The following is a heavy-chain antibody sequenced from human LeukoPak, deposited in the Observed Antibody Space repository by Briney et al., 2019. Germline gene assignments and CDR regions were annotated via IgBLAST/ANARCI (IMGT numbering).Heavy chain of an antibody. CDR1: GGSISSYY. D-gene: IGHD5-24*01. CDR2: IYYSGST. CDR3: ARHRSKWLQSSFDY. Sequence: SETLSLTCTVSGGSISSYYWSWIRQPPGKGLEWIGYIYYSGSTYYNPSLRSRVTISVDTSKNQFSLKLNSVTAADTAVYYCARHRSKWLQSSFDYWGQGTLVTVSS. J-gene: IGHJ4*02. V-gene: IGHV4-59*08.